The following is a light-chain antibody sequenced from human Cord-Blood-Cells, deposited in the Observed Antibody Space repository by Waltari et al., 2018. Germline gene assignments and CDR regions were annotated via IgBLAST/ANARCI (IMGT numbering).Light chain of an antibody. CDR3: QQYNSYSRT. V-gene: IGKV1-5*03. Sequence: DIQMTQSPSTLSASVGDRVTITCRARQSISGCVAWYQEKQGKAPKLLIYKASSLESGVPSRFSGRGSGTEFTLTSSSLQPDDFATYYCQQYNSYSRTFDQGTKVEIK. J-gene: IGKJ1*01. CDR1: QSISGC. CDR2: KAS.